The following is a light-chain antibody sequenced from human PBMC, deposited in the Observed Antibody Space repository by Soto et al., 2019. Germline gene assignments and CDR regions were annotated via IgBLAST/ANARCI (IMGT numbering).Light chain of an antibody. Sequence: DTQMTQSPSSVSASVGDRVTITCRASQSISSWLAWYQQKPGKAPKLLIYATSTLQSGVPSRFSGSGSGTDFTLTISSLQPEDVATYFCQQGNSFPLTFGGGTKVDIK. J-gene: IGKJ4*01. V-gene: IGKV1-12*01. CDR1: QSISSW. CDR3: QQGNSFPLT. CDR2: ATS.